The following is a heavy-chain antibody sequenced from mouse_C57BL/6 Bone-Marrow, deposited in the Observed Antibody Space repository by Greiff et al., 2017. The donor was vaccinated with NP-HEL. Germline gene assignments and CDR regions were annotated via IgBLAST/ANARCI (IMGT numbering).Heavy chain of an antibody. CDR2: ISDGGSYT. D-gene: IGHD1-1*01. V-gene: IGHV5-4*01. Sequence: EVKLMESGGGLVKPGGSLKLSCAASGFTFSSYAMSWVRQTPEKRLEWVATISDGGSYTYYPDNVKGRFTISRDNAKNNLYLQMSHLKSEDTAMYYCARDPLLRGFAYWGQGTLVTVSA. J-gene: IGHJ3*01. CDR1: GFTFSSYA. CDR3: ARDPLLRGFAY.